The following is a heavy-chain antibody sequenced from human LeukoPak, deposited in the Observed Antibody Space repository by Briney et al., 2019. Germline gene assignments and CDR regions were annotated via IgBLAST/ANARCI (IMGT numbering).Heavy chain of an antibody. CDR2: IYSAYSGGRT. D-gene: IGHD2-8*01. CDR3: ARDARYNNGD. J-gene: IGHJ4*02. Sequence: PGGSLRLSCAASGFNVSGYYMSWVRQAPGKGLEWVSVIYSAYSGGRTYYADSVKGRFTISRDNSKNTLHLQMNSLRVEDTAVYYCARDARYNNGDWGQGTLVTVSS. V-gene: IGHV3-53*01. CDR1: GFNVSGYY.